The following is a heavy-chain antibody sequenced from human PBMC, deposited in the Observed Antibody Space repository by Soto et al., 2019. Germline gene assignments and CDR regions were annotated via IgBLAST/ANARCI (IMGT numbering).Heavy chain of an antibody. J-gene: IGHJ6*02. CDR2: ISAYNGNT. CDR1: GYTFTSYG. D-gene: IGHD1-26*01. V-gene: IGHV1-18*01. Sequence: GASVKVSCKASGYTFTSYGISWVRQAPGQGLEWMGWISAYNGNTNYAQKLQGRVTMTTDTSTSTAYMELRSLRSDDTAVYYCARIRWDPLHYYCGMDVWGQGTTVTVSS. CDR3: ARIRWDPLHYYCGMDV.